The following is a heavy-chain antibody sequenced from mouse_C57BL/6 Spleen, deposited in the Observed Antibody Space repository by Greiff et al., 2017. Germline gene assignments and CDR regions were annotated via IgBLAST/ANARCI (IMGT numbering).Heavy chain of an antibody. CDR3: ARRRAITTVGYFDV. Sequence: QVQLQQSGAELVKPGASVKISCKASGYAFSSYWMNWVKQRPGKGLERIGQLYPGDGDTNYNGKFKGKATLTADKSSSTAYMQLSSLTSEDSAVYFCARRRAITTVGYFDVWGTGTTVTVSS. CDR1: GYAFSSYW. CDR2: LYPGDGDT. D-gene: IGHD1-1*01. J-gene: IGHJ1*03. V-gene: IGHV1-80*01.